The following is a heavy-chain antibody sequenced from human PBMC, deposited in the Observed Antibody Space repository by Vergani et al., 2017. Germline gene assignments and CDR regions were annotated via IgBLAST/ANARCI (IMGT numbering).Heavy chain of an antibody. D-gene: IGHD3-3*01. CDR1: GFTFSDYY. CDR2: ISSSGSTI. V-gene: IGHV3-11*01. Sequence: VQLVESGGGLVQPGRSLRLSCAASGFTFSDYYMSWIRQAPGKGLEWVSYISSSGSTIYYADSVKGRFTISRDNAKNSLYLQMNSLRAEDTAVYYCAREALRDYYDFWSGYYYYYYYMDVWGKGTTVTVSS. J-gene: IGHJ6*03. CDR3: AREALRDYYDFWSGYYYYYYYMDV.